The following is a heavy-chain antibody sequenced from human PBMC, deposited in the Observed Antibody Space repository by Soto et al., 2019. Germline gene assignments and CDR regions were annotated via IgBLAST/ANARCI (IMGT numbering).Heavy chain of an antibody. CDR2: IYYSGTT. Sequence: QLQLQESGPGLVKPSETLSLTCTVSGGSISSSSYYWGWIRQPPGKGLEWIGSIYYSGTTYYNPSLKSRVTISVDTSKNQFSLKVTSVTAADTAVYYCARSRGTAVAGFGMYYYYMDVWGKGTSVTVSS. CDR1: GGSISSSSYY. D-gene: IGHD6-19*01. V-gene: IGHV4-39*01. J-gene: IGHJ6*03. CDR3: ARSRGTAVAGFGMYYYYMDV.